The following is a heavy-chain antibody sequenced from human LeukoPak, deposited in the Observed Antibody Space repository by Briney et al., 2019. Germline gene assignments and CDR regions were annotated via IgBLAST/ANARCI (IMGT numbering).Heavy chain of an antibody. Sequence: GGSLRLSCSASGFTFSSYDMHWVRQAPGKGLEYVSTVSSNGGSTYYADSVKGRFTISRDNSKNTLYLQMSSLRAEDTAVYYCVKALWGSAGISGDGGYWGKGTLVTVSS. D-gene: IGHD4/OR15-4a*01. CDR3: VKALWGSAGISGDGGY. V-gene: IGHV3-64D*09. CDR2: VSSNGGST. CDR1: GFTFSSYD. J-gene: IGHJ4*02.